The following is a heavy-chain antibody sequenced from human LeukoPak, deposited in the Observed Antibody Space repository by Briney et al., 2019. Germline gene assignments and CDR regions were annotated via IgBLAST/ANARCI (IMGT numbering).Heavy chain of an antibody. Sequence: ASVKVSCKASGYTFTSYGISWVRQAPGQGLEWMGWISAYNGNTNYAQKLQGRVTMTTDTPTSTAYMELRSLRSDDTAVYYCARDRGITMIVVANDYWGQGTLVTVSS. CDR2: ISAYNGNT. CDR1: GYTFTSYG. J-gene: IGHJ4*02. V-gene: IGHV1-18*01. D-gene: IGHD3-22*01. CDR3: ARDRGITMIVVANDY.